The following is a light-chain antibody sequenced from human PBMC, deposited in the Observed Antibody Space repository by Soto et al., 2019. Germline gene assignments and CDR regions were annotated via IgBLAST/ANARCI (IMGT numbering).Light chain of an antibody. CDR1: QSVSSW. J-gene: IGKJ1*01. CDR2: KAS. V-gene: IGKV1-5*03. Sequence: DIQMTQSPSTLSASVGDRVTITCRASQSVSSWLTWYQQKPGKAPKLLLYKASSLESGVPSRFSGSGSGTEITLTISSLQPDDFETYYCQQYNDYPWTFGQGTKVEIK. CDR3: QQYNDYPWT.